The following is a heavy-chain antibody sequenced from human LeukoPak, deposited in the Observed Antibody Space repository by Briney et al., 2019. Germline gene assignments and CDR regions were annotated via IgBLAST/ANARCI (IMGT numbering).Heavy chain of an antibody. CDR2: MNPNSGNT. J-gene: IGHJ3*02. D-gene: IGHD6-19*01. CDR1: GYTFTSYD. CDR3: ARSIAVGDAFDI. V-gene: IGHV1-8*01. Sequence: EASVKVSCKASGYTFTSYDINWVRQATGQGLEWMGWMNPNSGNTGYAQKFQGRVTMTRNTSISTAYMELSSLRSEDTAVYYCARSIAVGDAFDIWGQGTMVTVSS.